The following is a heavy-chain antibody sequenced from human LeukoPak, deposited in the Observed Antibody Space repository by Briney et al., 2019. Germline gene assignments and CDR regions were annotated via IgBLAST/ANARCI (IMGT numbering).Heavy chain of an antibody. CDR1: GFTFDDYA. Sequence: PGGSLRLSCAASGFTFDDYAMHWVRQAPGKGLEWVSLISWDGGSTYYADSVKGRFTISRDNSKNSLYLQMNSLRAEDTALYYCAKGALTMIVGGFEHWGQGTLVTVPS. CDR2: ISWDGGST. D-gene: IGHD3-22*01. V-gene: IGHV3-43D*03. CDR3: AKGALTMIVGGFEH. J-gene: IGHJ4*02.